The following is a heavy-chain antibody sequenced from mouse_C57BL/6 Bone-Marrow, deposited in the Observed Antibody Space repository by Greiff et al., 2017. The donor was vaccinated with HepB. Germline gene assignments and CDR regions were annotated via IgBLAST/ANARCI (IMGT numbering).Heavy chain of an antibody. CDR2: IDPNSGGT. V-gene: IGHV1-72*01. CDR3: AGWGSTMITKWYFDV. CDR1: GYTFTSYW. D-gene: IGHD2-4*01. J-gene: IGHJ1*03. Sequence: QVQLQQPGAELVKPGASVKLSCKASGYTFTSYWMHWVKQRPGRGLEWIGRIDPNSGGTKYNEKFKSKATLTVDKPSSTAYMQLSSLTSEDSAVYYCAGWGSTMITKWYFDVWGTGTTVTVSS.